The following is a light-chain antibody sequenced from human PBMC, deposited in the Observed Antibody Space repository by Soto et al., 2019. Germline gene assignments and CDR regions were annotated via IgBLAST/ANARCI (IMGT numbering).Light chain of an antibody. CDR2: AAS. CDR3: QHITA. CDR1: QGISSY. J-gene: IGKJ3*01. Sequence: DIQLTQSPSFLSASVGDRVTITCRASQGISSYLAWYQQKPGKAPKLLIYAASTLQSGVPSRFSGSGSGTEFTLTISSLQPEDFATYYCQHITAFGPGTKVDIK. V-gene: IGKV1-9*01.